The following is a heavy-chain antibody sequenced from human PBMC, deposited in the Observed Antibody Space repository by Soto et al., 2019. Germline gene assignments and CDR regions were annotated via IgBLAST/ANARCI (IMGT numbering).Heavy chain of an antibody. CDR3: ARPSRNSSGLPPDV. D-gene: IGHD6-19*01. V-gene: IGHV1-69*02. CDR2: IIPILGIA. J-gene: IGHJ6*04. CDR1: GGTFSSYT. Sequence: QVQLVQSGAEVKKPGSSVKVSCKASGGTFSSYTISWVRQAPGQGLEWMGRIIPILGIANYAQKFQGRVTITADKSTSTAYMELSSLRSEDTAVYYCARPSRNSSGLPPDVWGKGTTVTVSS.